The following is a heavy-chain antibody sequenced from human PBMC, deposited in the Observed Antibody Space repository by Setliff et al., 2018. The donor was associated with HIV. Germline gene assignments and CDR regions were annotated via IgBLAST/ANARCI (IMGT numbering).Heavy chain of an antibody. D-gene: IGHD2-15*01. CDR1: GFIFNNYA. CDR3: ARDCSAGSCYRFDS. Sequence: PGGSLRLSCAASGFIFNNYAMSWVRQAPGKGLEWVSSISGSGGSTHYADSVKGRFTISRDNSKNTLCMQMNSLRVEDTAVYFCARDCSAGSCYRFDSWGRGTLVTVSS. J-gene: IGHJ5*01. CDR2: ISGSGGST. V-gene: IGHV3-23*01.